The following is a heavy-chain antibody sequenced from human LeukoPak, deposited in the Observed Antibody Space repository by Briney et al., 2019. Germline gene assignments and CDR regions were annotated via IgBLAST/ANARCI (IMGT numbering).Heavy chain of an antibody. J-gene: IGHJ3*02. Sequence: GGSLRLSCAASGFTFSRFWMDWVRQAPGRGLEWVANIDQSGGRNNYVDSVKGRFTISRDNAKNSLFLEMSSLRADDTAVYFCARDVEGGTFDIWGQGTTVTVSS. CDR1: GFTFSRFW. V-gene: IGHV3-7*03. CDR3: ARDVEGGTFDI. D-gene: IGHD3-16*01. CDR2: IDQSGGRN.